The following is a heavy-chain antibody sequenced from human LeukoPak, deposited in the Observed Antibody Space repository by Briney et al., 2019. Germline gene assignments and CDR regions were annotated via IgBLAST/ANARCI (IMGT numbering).Heavy chain of an antibody. D-gene: IGHD3-3*01. CDR1: GFTFSSHS. J-gene: IGHJ6*03. V-gene: IGHV3-7*01. CDR2: IKQDGSEK. CDR3: ARAMGTSYGFWSGSYTVSYYYYMDV. Sequence: GGSLRLSCATFGFTFSSHSMSWVRQAPGKGLEWVANIKQDGSEKHYVDSVKGRFSISRDNTKNSLYLQMSSLRAEDTAVYYCARAMGTSYGFWSGSYTVSYYYYMDVWGKGTTVAIS.